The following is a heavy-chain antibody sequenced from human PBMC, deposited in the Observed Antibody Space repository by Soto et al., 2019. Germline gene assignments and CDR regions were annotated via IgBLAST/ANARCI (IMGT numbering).Heavy chain of an antibody. J-gene: IGHJ4*02. V-gene: IGHV4-34*01. CDR3: ASESPSSSSGYYFDY. Sequence: SETLSLTCGVYGGSFRNYYWIWVRQPPGKGLEWIGEVNHSGEANYNPSLKSRVTISVDTSKNQFSLKLSSVTAADTAVYYCASESPSSSSGYYFDYWGQGTLVTVSS. D-gene: IGHD6-6*01. CDR1: GGSFRNYY. CDR2: VNHSGEA.